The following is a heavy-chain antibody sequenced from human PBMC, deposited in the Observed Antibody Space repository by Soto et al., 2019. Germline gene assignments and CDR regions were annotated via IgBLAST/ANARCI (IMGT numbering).Heavy chain of an antibody. CDR3: ARGEAIGDGP. CDR1: GLTFSSYW. V-gene: IGHV3-7*01. CDR2: IKQDGSEK. J-gene: IGHJ5*02. Sequence: EVHLVESGGGLAQPGGSLRLSCAASGLTFSSYWMTWVRQAPGKGLEWVANIKQDGSEKYYVDSVKGRFTISRDNAKNSLYLQMNNLRVEDTAVYYCARGEAIGDGPWGHGTLVTVSS. D-gene: IGHD3-10*01.